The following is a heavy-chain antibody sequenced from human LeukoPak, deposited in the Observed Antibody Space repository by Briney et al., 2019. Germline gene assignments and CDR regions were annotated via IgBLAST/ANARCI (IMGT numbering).Heavy chain of an antibody. V-gene: IGHV3-33*06. J-gene: IGHJ6*03. CDR1: GFTLSTSG. CDR3: AKAHKPCTHTNCYENTYYMDV. CDR2: MWADGMDK. D-gene: IGHD2-2*01. Sequence: GGSLRLSCVASGFTLSTSGMLWVRQAPGKGLEWVALMWADGMDKDYKDSVKGRFTVSRDNSKNTLFLQMTSLRAEDTAVYYCAKAHKPCTHTNCYENTYYMDVWGKGTSVTVSS.